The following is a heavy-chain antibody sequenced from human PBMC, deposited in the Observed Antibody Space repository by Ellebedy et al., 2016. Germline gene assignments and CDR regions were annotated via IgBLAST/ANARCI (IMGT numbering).Heavy chain of an antibody. J-gene: IGHJ4*02. D-gene: IGHD2-2*01. V-gene: IGHV3-53*01. CDR1: GFTFSTIF. CDR2: IYDDGTT. CDR3: ARVWTPSSRIQRALDY. Sequence: GGSLRLXXAVSGFTFSTIFMSWVRQAPGKGLEWVSLIYDDGTTHYADSVAGRFTISRDISKSTLYLQMNSLRAEDTAVYHCARVWTPSSRIQRALDYWGQGTLVTVSS.